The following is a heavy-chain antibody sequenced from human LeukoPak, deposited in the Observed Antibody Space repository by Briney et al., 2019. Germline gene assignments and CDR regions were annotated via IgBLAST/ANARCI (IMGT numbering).Heavy chain of an antibody. J-gene: IGHJ4*02. CDR1: GGTFSSYA. Sequence: ASVKVSCKASGGTFSSYAISWVRQAPGQGLEWMGWINPNSGGTNYAQKFQGRVTMARDTSISTAYMELSRLRSDDTAEYYCARSVISSGWYEIDFWGQGTLVTVSS. D-gene: IGHD6-19*01. V-gene: IGHV1-2*02. CDR3: ARSVISSGWYEIDF. CDR2: INPNSGGT.